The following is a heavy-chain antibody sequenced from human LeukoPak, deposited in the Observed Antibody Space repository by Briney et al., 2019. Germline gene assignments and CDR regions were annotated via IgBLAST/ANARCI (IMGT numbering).Heavy chain of an antibody. CDR2: IYSGGDT. Sequence: GGSLRLSCAASGFTVSSSYMTWVRQAAGKGLEWVSVIYSGGDTFYADSVKGRFTISRDNSKNTLYLQMNSLRAEDTAVYYCANYGELFTDYWGQGTLVTVSS. J-gene: IGHJ4*02. CDR3: ANYGELFTDY. D-gene: IGHD3-10*01. V-gene: IGHV3-53*01. CDR1: GFTVSSSY.